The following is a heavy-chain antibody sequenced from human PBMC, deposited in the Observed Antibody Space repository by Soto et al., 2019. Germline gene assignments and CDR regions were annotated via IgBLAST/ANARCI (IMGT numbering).Heavy chain of an antibody. CDR3: AKDLPLVVVAATFDY. CDR2: IKGDGGGK. Sequence: PGGSLRLSCVASGFTFSDYWMTWVRQAPGKGLEWVANIKGDGGGKYYVDSVKGRFTISRDNSKNTLYLQMNSLRAEDTAVYYCAKDLPLVVVAATFDYWGQGTLVTVSS. J-gene: IGHJ4*02. D-gene: IGHD2-15*01. V-gene: IGHV3-7*03. CDR1: GFTFSDYW.